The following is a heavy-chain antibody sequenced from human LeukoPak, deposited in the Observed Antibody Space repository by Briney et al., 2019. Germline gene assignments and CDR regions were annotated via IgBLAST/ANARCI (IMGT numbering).Heavy chain of an antibody. CDR2: IYYSGST. CDR1: GGSISSGDYY. Sequence: PSQTLSLTCTVSGGSISSGDYYWSWIRQPPGKGLEWIGYIYYSGSTYYNPSLKSRVTISVDTSKNQFSLKLSSVTVADTAVYYCATFRRRGSGYDYWGQGTLVTVSS. CDR3: ATFRRRGSGYDY. V-gene: IGHV4-30-4*01. J-gene: IGHJ4*02. D-gene: IGHD3-22*01.